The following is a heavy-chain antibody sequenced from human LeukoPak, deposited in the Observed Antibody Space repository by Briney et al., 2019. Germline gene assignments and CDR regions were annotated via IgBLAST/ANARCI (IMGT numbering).Heavy chain of an antibody. V-gene: IGHV3-43*02. CDR2: ISGDGGST. D-gene: IGHD2/OR15-2a*01. CDR3: ATSDFAAHFDY. J-gene: IGHJ4*02. Sequence: GGSLRLSCAASGFTYDDCAMHWVRHAPGKGLEGVSLISGDGGSTYYAASVKGRFTISRDNSKNSLYLQMNSLGTEDTALYYCATSDFAAHFDYWGQGTLVTVSS. CDR1: GFTYDDCA.